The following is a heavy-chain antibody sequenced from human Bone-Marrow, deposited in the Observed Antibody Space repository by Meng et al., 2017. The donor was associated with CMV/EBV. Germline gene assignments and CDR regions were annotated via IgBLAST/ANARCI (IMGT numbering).Heavy chain of an antibody. CDR2: ISSSGSTI. D-gene: IGHD3-22*01. J-gene: IGHJ4*02. CDR3: AREYYDSSGYHPLDY. V-gene: IGHV3-48*03. Sequence: GESLKISCAASGFTLSRNWMTWVRQAPGKGLEWVSYISSSGSTIYYADSVKGRFTISRDNAKNSLYLQMNSLRAEDTAVYYCAREYYDSSGYHPLDYWGQGTLVTVSS. CDR1: GFTLSRNW.